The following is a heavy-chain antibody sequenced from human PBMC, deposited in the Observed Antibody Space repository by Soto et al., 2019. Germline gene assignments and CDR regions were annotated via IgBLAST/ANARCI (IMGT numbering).Heavy chain of an antibody. D-gene: IGHD4-17*01. CDR2: VYHSRST. V-gene: IGHV4-4*02. CDR1: GGSITSNNW. CDR3: ARAGDSALTGTFDV. J-gene: IGHJ3*01. Sequence: QVQLQESDPGLVKPSGTLSLTCAVSGGSITSNNWWSWVRQPPGKGLEWIGEVYHSRSTNYNPSLKSRVIMSIDKSKNQFSLNLYSVTAADTALYYCARAGDSALTGTFDVWGRGTMVTVSS.